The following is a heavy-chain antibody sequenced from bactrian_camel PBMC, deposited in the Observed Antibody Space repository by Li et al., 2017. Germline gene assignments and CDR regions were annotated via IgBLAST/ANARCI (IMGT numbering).Heavy chain of an antibody. Sequence: HVQLVESGGGAVEVGGSLRLSCAASAYTPYMAWFRQSPGKEREGVASIAPDGTINYIDSVKGRFTLSLDNAQNTLYLQLNSLKPEDTAVYYCAATFGNRCGSRSSALAYNEYLSWGRGTQVTVS. CDR1: AYTPY. D-gene: IGHD6*01. J-gene: IGHJ4*01. V-gene: IGHV3S53*01. CDR2: IAPDGTI. CDR3: AATFGNRCGSRSSALAYNEYLS.